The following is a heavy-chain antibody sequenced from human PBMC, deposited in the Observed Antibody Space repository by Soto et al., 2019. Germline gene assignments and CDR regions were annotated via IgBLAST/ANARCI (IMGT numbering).Heavy chain of an antibody. V-gene: IGHV4-59*01. Sequence: SETLSLTCTVSGGSISSYYWSWIRQPPGKGLEWIGYIYYSGSTNYNPSIKSRVTISVDTSKNQFSLKLSSVTAADTAVYYCARGRPQKGGYCSSTSCYSYYYYYMDVWGKGTTVTVSS. CDR1: GGSISSYY. CDR2: IYYSGST. CDR3: ARGRPQKGGYCSSTSCYSYYYYYMDV. J-gene: IGHJ6*03. D-gene: IGHD2-2*01.